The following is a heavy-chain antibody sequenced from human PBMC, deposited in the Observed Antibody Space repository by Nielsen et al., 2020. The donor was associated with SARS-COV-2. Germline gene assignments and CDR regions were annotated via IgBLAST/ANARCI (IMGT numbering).Heavy chain of an antibody. Sequence: ASVKVSCKASGYTFTGYYMHWVRQAPGQGLEWMGWINPNSGGTNYAQKFQGRVTMTRDTSISTAYMELSSLRSEDTAVYYCARGSTMIVVVITDPHLFDYWGQGTLVTVSS. V-gene: IGHV1-2*02. J-gene: IGHJ4*02. CDR3: ARGSTMIVVVITDPHLFDY. D-gene: IGHD3-22*01. CDR2: INPNSGGT. CDR1: GYTFTGYY.